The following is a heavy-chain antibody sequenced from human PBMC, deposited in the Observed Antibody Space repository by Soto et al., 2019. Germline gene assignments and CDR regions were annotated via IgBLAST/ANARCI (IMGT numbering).Heavy chain of an antibody. V-gene: IGHV3-11*01. CDR3: GRDPELWDENVATRPSTYYYGMDV. D-gene: IGHD3-16*01. J-gene: IGHJ6*02. CDR2: ISRSGSTI. Sequence: QMQLVESGGGLVEPGGSLRLSCEASGFTFSNHYMSWIRQAPGKGLEWVSYISRSGSTIYYADSVRGRFTISRDNSKNSRYLQMGRLRAEDTAMYYCGRDPELWDENVATRPSTYYYGMDVWGQGTTVTVSS. CDR1: GFTFSNHY.